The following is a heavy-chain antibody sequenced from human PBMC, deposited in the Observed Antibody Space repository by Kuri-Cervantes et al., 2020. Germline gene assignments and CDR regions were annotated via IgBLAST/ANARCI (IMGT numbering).Heavy chain of an antibody. V-gene: IGHV3-23*01. D-gene: IGHD2-15*01. J-gene: IGHJ4*02. CDR3: AKALRSGGSFPAKSAVDY. CDR1: GFTFSNSD. Sequence: GESLKISCAASGFTFSNSDMNWVRQAPGKGLEWVSAISGSGGSTYYADSVKGRFTISRDNSKNTLYLQMNSLRAEDTAVYYCAKALRSGGSFPAKSAVDYWGQGTLVTVSS. CDR2: ISGSGGST.